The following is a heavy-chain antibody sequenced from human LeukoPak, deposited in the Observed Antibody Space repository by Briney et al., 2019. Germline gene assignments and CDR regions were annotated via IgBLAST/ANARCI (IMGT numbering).Heavy chain of an antibody. CDR1: GFTFDDYA. D-gene: IGHD6-19*01. J-gene: IGHJ1*01. CDR2: ISYDGSNK. Sequence: PGRSLRLSCAASGFTFDDYAMHWVRQAPGKGLEWVAVISYDGSNKYYADSVKGRFTISRDNSKNTLYLQMNSLRAEDTAVYYCARGGKRAVTGTRSPQYFQHWGQGTLVTVSS. V-gene: IGHV3-30*04. CDR3: ARGGKRAVTGTRSPQYFQH.